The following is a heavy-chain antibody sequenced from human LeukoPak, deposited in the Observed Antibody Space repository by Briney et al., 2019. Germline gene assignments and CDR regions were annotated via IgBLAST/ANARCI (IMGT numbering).Heavy chain of an antibody. CDR2: IKKDGSEK. Sequence: GGSLRLSCAASGFTFSSYWMNWVHQAPGKGPEWVAIIKKDGSEKYYVDSVKGRFTISRDNAKNSLYLQMNSLRADDTAVYFCAGGAGFLIDYWGQGALVTVSS. V-gene: IGHV3-7*01. CDR3: AGGAGFLIDY. CDR1: GFTFSSYW. D-gene: IGHD2/OR15-2a*01. J-gene: IGHJ4*02.